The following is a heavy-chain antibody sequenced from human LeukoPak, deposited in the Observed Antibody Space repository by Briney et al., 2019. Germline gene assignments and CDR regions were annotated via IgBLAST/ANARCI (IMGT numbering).Heavy chain of an antibody. J-gene: IGHJ5*02. D-gene: IGHD3-10*01. Sequence: GGSLRLSCAASGFTFSSYGMYWVRQAPGKGLEWVAVIWYDGSNKYYADSVKGRFTISRDNSKNTLYLQMNSLRAEDTAVYYCARDPTDYYGSGSPWFDPWGQGTLVTVSS. CDR2: IWYDGSNK. CDR3: ARDPTDYYGSGSPWFDP. CDR1: GFTFSSYG. V-gene: IGHV3-33*01.